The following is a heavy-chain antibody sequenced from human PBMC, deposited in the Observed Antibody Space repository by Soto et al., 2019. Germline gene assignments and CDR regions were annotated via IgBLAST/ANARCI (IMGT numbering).Heavy chain of an antibody. D-gene: IGHD1-1*01. CDR1: GFTFSSYW. V-gene: IGHV3-7*01. Sequence: PGVSLRLSCAASGFTFSSYWMTLVRQAPGKGLEWVANIKQDGSEKFYVDSVKGRLTISRDNAKNSLYLQMNSLRADDTAVYYCARVWNDGRFDYWGQGTLVTVSS. J-gene: IGHJ4*02. CDR2: IKQDGSEK. CDR3: ARVWNDGRFDY.